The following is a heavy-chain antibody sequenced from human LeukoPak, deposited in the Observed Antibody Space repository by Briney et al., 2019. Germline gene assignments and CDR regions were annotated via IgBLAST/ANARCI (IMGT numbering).Heavy chain of an antibody. V-gene: IGHV4-61*02. CDR1: GGSISSGSYY. CDR2: ISITEST. J-gene: IGHJ4*02. Sequence: SETLSLTCAVSGGSISSGSYYWTWIRQPAGKGLEWIGRISITESTYYNPSLMSRVTISLDTSKNHFSLKLSSVTAADTAVYYCARDSDGDESHFGYWGQGTLVTVSS. D-gene: IGHD5-24*01. CDR3: ARDSDGDESHFGY.